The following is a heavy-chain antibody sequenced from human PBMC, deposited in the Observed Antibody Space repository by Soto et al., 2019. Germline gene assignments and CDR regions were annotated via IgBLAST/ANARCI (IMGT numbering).Heavy chain of an antibody. Sequence: XSVKVSCMGSGSFFISYYMHWVRQAPGQGLEWMGIINPVSGSKNFAQKFQGRVTMTRDTSTSTVYMELSSLRFEDTDVYYCARGPIRSVGQHWGQGSQVP. V-gene: IGHV1-46*01. CDR2: INPVSGSK. D-gene: IGHD1-20*01. J-gene: IGHJ1*01. CDR3: ARGPIRSVGQH. CDR1: GSFFISYY.